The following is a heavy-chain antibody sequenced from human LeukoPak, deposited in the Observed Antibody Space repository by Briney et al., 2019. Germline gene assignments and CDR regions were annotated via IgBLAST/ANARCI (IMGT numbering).Heavy chain of an antibody. J-gene: IGHJ4*02. CDR2: IYYSGST. CDR1: GGSISSSSYY. D-gene: IGHD2-15*01. Sequence: SETLSLTCTVSGGSISSSSYYWGWIRQPPGKGLEWIGSIYYSGSTYYNPSLKSRVTISVDTSKNQFSLKLSSVTAADTAVYYCARLTLPALTFDCWGQGTLVTVSS. V-gene: IGHV4-39*01. CDR3: ARLTLPALTFDC.